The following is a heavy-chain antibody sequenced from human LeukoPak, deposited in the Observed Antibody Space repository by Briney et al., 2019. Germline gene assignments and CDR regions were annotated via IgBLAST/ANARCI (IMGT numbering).Heavy chain of an antibody. J-gene: IGHJ3*02. V-gene: IGHV4-61*02. CDR1: GGSISSGSYY. CDR3: ARVGYYDSFDAFDI. Sequence: SQTLSLTCTVSGGSISSGSYYWSWIRQPAGKGLEWIGRIYTSGSTNYNPSLKSRVTISVDTSKNQFSPKLSSVTAADTAVYYCARVGYYDSFDAFDIWGQGTMVTVSS. D-gene: IGHD3-22*01. CDR2: IYTSGST.